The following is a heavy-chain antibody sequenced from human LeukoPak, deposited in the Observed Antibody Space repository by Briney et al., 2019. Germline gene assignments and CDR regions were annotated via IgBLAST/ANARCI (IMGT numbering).Heavy chain of an antibody. CDR1: GFTFSSYW. CDR3: VKDAPSTVRGVIGDYFDS. CDR2: INSDGSST. J-gene: IGHJ4*02. D-gene: IGHD3-10*01. V-gene: IGHV3-74*01. Sequence: GGSLRLSCAASGFTFSSYWMHWVRQAPGKGLVWVSRINSDGSSTSYADSVKGRFTVSRDNAKNTLYLQMSTLRTEDTAVYYCVKDAPSTVRGVIGDYFDSWGQGTLVIVSS.